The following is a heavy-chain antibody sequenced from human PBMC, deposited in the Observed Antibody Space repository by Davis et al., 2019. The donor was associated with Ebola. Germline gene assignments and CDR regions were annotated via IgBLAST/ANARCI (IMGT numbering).Heavy chain of an antibody. V-gene: IGHV4-4*02. CDR1: GGSISSSNW. CDR2: IYHSGST. D-gene: IGHD3-10*01. CDR3: ARGKLWFGELLSSNWFDP. J-gene: IGHJ5*02. Sequence: SETLSLTCAVSGGSISSSNWWSWVRQPPGKGLEWIGEIYHSGSTNYNPSLKSRVTISVDTSKNQFSLKLSSVTAADTAVYYCARGKLWFGELLSSNWFDPWGQGTLVTVSS.